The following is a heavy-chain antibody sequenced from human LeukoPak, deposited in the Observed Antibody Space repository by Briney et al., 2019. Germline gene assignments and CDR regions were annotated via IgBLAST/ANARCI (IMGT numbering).Heavy chain of an antibody. D-gene: IGHD5-18*01. CDR3: ARKLWNYAFDI. Sequence: ASVKVSCKASGYTFTSYYMHWVRQAPGQGLEWMGIINPSGGSTSYAQKFQGRVTMTRDTSISTAYMELSRLRSDDTAVYYCARKLWNYAFDIWGQGTMVTVSS. V-gene: IGHV1-46*01. J-gene: IGHJ3*02. CDR1: GYTFTSYY. CDR2: INPSGGST.